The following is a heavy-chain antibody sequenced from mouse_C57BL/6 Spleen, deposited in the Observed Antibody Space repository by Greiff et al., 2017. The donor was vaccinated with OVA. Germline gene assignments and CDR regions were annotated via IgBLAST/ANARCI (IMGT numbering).Heavy chain of an antibody. CDR1: GYTFTSYD. Sequence: QVQLQQSGPELVKPGASVKLSCKASGYTFTSYDINWVKQRPGQGLEWIGWIYPRDGSTKYNEKFKGKATLTVDTASSTAYMELHSLTSEDSAVYVCARGVTTVVASARYFDVWGTGTTVTVSS. D-gene: IGHD1-1*01. V-gene: IGHV1-85*01. CDR2: IYPRDGST. J-gene: IGHJ1*03. CDR3: ARGVTTVVASARYFDV.